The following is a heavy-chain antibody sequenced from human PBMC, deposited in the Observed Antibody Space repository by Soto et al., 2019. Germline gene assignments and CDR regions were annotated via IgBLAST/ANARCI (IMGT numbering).Heavy chain of an antibody. J-gene: IGHJ2*01. Sequence: QVQLVQSGAEVKKPGASVKVSCKASGYTFTSYDINWVRQATGQGLEWMGWMNPNSGNTGYAQKFQGRVTMTRNTSISTAYMELSSLRSEDTAVYYCARGRIAARPYRVGYFDLWGRGTLVTVSS. CDR3: ARGRIAARPYRVGYFDL. V-gene: IGHV1-8*01. D-gene: IGHD6-6*01. CDR1: GYTFTSYD. CDR2: MNPNSGNT.